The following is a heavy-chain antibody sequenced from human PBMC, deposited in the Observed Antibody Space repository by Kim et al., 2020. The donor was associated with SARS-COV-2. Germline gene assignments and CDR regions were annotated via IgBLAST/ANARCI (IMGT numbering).Heavy chain of an antibody. J-gene: IGHJ6*02. V-gene: IGHV1-8*01. CDR1: GYTFTSYD. D-gene: IGHD3-10*01. Sequence: ASVKVSCKASGYTFTSYDINWVRQATGQGLEWMGWMNPNSGNTGYAQKFQGRVTMTRNTSISTAYMELSSLRSEDTAVYYCARAGGLLWFGELLYRNYYGMDGEGQGPTVTGSS. CDR2: MNPNSGNT. CDR3: ARAGGLLWFGELLYRNYYGMDG.